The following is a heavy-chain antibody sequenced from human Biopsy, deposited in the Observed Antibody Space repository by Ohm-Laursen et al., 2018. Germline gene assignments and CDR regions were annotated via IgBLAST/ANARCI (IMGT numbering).Heavy chain of an antibody. CDR1: GYTFTSYH. Sequence: SVKVSCKASGYTFTSYHVHWVRQAPGQGLEWMGWINAKTGDTNYAQKFQGRVAMTRDTSISTAYVDLSSLRSDDTAVYYCTRGGYYYDSLAYYYWFDPWGQGTLVTVSS. J-gene: IGHJ5*02. CDR2: INAKTGDT. V-gene: IGHV1-2*02. D-gene: IGHD3-22*01. CDR3: TRGGYYYDSLAYYYWFDP.